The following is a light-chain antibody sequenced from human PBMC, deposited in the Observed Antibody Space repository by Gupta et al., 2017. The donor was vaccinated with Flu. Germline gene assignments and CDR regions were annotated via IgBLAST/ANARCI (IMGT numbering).Light chain of an antibody. V-gene: IGKV3-11*01. CDR3: QQRSNPFS. CDR2: DAS. CDR1: QSVSKY. Sequence: EIVLTQSPATLSLSPGERATLSCRASQSVSKYLAWYQQKPGQAPRLLIFDASNRATGIPARFRGGGSGTDFTLTISSLEPEDSAVYYCQQRSNPFSFGPGTKVDI. J-gene: IGKJ3*01.